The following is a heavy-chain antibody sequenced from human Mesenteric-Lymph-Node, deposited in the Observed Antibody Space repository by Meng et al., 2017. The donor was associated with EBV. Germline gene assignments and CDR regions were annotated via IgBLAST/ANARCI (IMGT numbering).Heavy chain of an antibody. CDR1: GGTFNSYA. Sequence: QVQLVQSGAEVKKPGSSVKVSCKASGGTFNSYAISWVRQAPGQGLEWMGAIIPAFGRVNYAQKFQGRVTITADKSTSTAYMEMSGLRFEDTAVYYCARDVTVTTRGWCNPWSQGTLVTVSS. D-gene: IGHD4-17*01. CDR3: ARDVTVTTRGWCNP. J-gene: IGHJ5*02. V-gene: IGHV1-69*06. CDR2: IIPAFGRV.